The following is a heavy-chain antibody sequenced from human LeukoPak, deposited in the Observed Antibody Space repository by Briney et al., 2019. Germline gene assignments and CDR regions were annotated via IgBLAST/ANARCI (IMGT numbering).Heavy chain of an antibody. CDR2: IYYSGST. D-gene: IGHD3-9*01. Sequence: SETLSLTCTVSGGSVSNTDFYWGWIRQPPGKGLQWIGNIYYSGSTYYNPSLNSRVTMSVDTSKNQFSLKMTSVTAADTAVYYCARLTKGRYFDYIFDYWGQGTLFTVSS. J-gene: IGHJ4*02. CDR1: GGSVSNTDFY. V-gene: IGHV4-39*01. CDR3: ARLTKGRYFDYIFDY.